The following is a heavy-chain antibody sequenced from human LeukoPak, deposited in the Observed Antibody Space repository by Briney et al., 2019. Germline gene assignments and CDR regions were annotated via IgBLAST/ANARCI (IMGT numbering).Heavy chain of an antibody. CDR3: ARVTFITMVRGVIYYYYYMDV. V-gene: IGHV4-4*02. CDR2: IYHSGST. D-gene: IGHD3-10*01. Sequence: SETLSLTCAVSGVSISSSNWWSWVRQPPGKGLEWIGEIYHSGSTNYNPSLKSRVTISIDKSKHEFSLKLSSVTAADTAVYYCARVTFITMVRGVIYYYYYMDVWAKGPRSPSP. CDR1: GVSISSSNW. J-gene: IGHJ6*03.